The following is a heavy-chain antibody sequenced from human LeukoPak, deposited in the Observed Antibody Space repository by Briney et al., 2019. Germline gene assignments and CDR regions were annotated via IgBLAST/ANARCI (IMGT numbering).Heavy chain of an antibody. J-gene: IGHJ4*02. V-gene: IGHV3-21*01. CDR1: GFTFSAYS. CDR2: ISGSSIYT. CDR3: ARALYDSSGYYFDY. Sequence: PGGSLRLSCATSGFTFSAYSMNWVRQAPGKGLEWVSSISGSSIYTNYADSVKGRFTISSDNAKNSLYLQMNSLRAEDTAVYYCARALYDSSGYYFDYWGQGTLVTVSS. D-gene: IGHD3-22*01.